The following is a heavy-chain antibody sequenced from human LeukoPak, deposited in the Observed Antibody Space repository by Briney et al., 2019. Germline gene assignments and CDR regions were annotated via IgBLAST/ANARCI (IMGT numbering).Heavy chain of an antibody. J-gene: IGHJ5*02. D-gene: IGHD4-17*01. CDR3: ARHTGYGVGWFDP. CDR1: GGSFSGYY. CDR2: INHSGST. Sequence: PSETLSLTCAVYGGSFSGYYWSWIRQPPGKGLEWIGEINHSGSTNYNPSLKSRVTISVDTSKNQFSLKLSSVTAADTAVYYCARHTGYGVGWFDPWGQGTLVTVSS. V-gene: IGHV4-34*01.